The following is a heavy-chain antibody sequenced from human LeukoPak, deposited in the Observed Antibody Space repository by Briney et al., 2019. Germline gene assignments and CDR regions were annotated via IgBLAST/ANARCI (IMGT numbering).Heavy chain of an antibody. CDR3: ARDHSSGWYSDYFDY. CDR1: GFTFSSYG. CDR2: IWYDGSNK. Sequence: GGSLRLSCAASGFTFSSYGMHWVSQAPGKGLEWVAVIWYDGSNKYYADSVKGRFTISRDNSKNTLYLQMNSLRAEDTAVYYCARDHSSGWYSDYFDYWGQGTLVTVSS. D-gene: IGHD6-19*01. J-gene: IGHJ4*02. V-gene: IGHV3-33*01.